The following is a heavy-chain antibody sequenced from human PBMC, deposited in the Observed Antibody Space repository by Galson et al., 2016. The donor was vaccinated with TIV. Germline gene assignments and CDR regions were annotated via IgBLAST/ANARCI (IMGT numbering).Heavy chain of an antibody. V-gene: IGHV4-31*03. D-gene: IGHD1-26*01. Sequence: TLSLTCNVSGGSVSSGGFYWSWIRQHPGKGLEWIGYIYNSGSTYYNPSLKSRVAISVDTSKNQFSLRLSSVTAADTAMYYCARWADSGSYYEYFQHWGQGTLVTVSS. CDR2: IYNSGST. J-gene: IGHJ1*01. CDR3: ARWADSGSYYEYFQH. CDR1: GGSVSSGGFY.